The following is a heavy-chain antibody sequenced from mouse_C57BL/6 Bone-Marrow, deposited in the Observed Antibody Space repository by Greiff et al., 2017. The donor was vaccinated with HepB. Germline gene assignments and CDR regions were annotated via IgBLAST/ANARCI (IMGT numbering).Heavy chain of an antibody. Sequence: VQLQQPGAELVKPGASVKLSCKASGYTFTSYWMHWVKQRPGQGLEWIGMIHPNSGSINYNEKFKSKATLTVDKSSSTAYMQLSSLTSEESAVYYCTRRGIYDYALYYWGQGTTLTVSS. J-gene: IGHJ2*01. CDR3: TRRGIYDYALYY. V-gene: IGHV1-64*01. CDR1: GYTFTSYW. D-gene: IGHD2-4*01. CDR2: IHPNSGSI.